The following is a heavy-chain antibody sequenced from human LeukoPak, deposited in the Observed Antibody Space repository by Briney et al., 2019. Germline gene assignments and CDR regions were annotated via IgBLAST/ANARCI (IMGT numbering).Heavy chain of an antibody. CDR2: INHSGSS. CDR1: GGSFSGYY. CDR3: ARGKYYCSGGTCAPPLDS. J-gene: IGHJ4*02. D-gene: IGHD2-15*01. Sequence: SETLSLTCAVNGGSFSGYYWTWVRQPPGKGLEWIGEINHSGSSIYNPSLKSRVTMSVDTIKNQVSLKMTSLTAADTAVYYCARGKYYCSGGTCAPPLDSWGQGTLVIVSS. V-gene: IGHV4-34*01.